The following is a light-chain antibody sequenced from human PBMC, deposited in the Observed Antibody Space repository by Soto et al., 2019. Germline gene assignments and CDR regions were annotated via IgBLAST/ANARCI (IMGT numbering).Light chain of an antibody. CDR3: QQYNSYSWT. CDR1: QSISSY. J-gene: IGKJ1*01. CDR2: GAS. V-gene: IGKV1-39*01. Sequence: DIQITQSPSSLSASVGDRVTITCRASQSISSYLNWYQQKPGKAPKLLIYGASTRATGIPARFSGSGSGTEFTLTISSLQPDDFATYYCQQYNSYSWTFGQGTKVDIK.